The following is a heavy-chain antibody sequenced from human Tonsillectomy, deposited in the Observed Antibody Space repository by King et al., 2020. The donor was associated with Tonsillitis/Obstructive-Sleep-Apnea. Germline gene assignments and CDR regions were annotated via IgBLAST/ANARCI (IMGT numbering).Heavy chain of an antibody. V-gene: IGHV3-23*04. CDR3: AGIVGAIPPFDY. D-gene: IGHD1-26*01. CDR2: ISGSGGST. J-gene: IGHJ4*02. Sequence: VQLVESGGGLVQPGGSLRLSCAASGFTFSSYAMSWVRQAPGKGLEWVSAISGSGGSTYYADSVKGRFTISRDNSKNPLYLQMSSLRAEDTAVYYCAGIVGAIPPFDYWGQGTLVTVSS. CDR1: GFTFSSYA.